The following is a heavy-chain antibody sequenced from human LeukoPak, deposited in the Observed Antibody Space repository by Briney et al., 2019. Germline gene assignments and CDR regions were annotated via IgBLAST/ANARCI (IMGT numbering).Heavy chain of an antibody. CDR1: GFDFSGFY. J-gene: IGHJ4*02. CDR2: IKSKTDSGKT. Sequence: GWSLRLSCAASGFDFSGFYMHWVRQAPGKGREWVGRIKSKTDSGKTDYAAPVKGRFTISRDDSKNTLYLQMNSLKTEDTAVYYCTTGLSGSYSHGNYWGQGTLVTVSS. D-gene: IGHD1-26*01. V-gene: IGHV3-15*01. CDR3: TTGLSGSYSHGNY.